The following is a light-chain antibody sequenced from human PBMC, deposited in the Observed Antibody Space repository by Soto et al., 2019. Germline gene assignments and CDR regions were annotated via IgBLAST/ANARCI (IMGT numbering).Light chain of an antibody. Sequence: QPVLTQPPSASGTPGQRVTISCSGSGTNIGINTVNWYQQLPGTAPKLLSYNNNQRSSGVSDRFSGSKSGASASLAISGLHSEDEGHYFCAAWDDSRNGPQFGGGTKLTVL. J-gene: IGLJ3*02. V-gene: IGLV1-44*01. CDR1: GTNIGINT. CDR3: AAWDDSRNGPQ. CDR2: NNN.